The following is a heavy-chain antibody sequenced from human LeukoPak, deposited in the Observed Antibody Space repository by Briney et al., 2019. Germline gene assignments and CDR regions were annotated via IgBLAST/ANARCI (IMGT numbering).Heavy chain of an antibody. J-gene: IGHJ6*03. CDR1: GITFSSYW. Sequence: GGSLRLSCAASGITFSSYWMSWVRQAPGKGLEWVANIKQDGSEKYYVDSVKGRFTISRDNAKNSLYLQMNSLRAEDTAVYYCALSYYYYYYMDVCGKGTTVTVSS. CDR2: IKQDGSEK. V-gene: IGHV3-7*01. CDR3: ALSYYYYYYMDV.